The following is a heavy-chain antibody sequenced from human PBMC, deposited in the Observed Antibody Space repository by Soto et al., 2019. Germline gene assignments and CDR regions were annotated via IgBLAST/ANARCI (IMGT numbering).Heavy chain of an antibody. J-gene: IGHJ4*02. Sequence: RGSLRLSCASSVFTFSSYEMNWVRQAPGKGLEWIPYISGSGTTIYYADSVKGRFTISRDNAKNSLYLQMNSLRVEDTAVYYCARGPGSGYYLTGHYFDYWGQGTTVTVSS. CDR1: VFTFSSYE. V-gene: IGHV3-48*03. D-gene: IGHD3-22*01. CDR2: ISGSGTTI. CDR3: ARGPGSGYYLTGHYFDY.